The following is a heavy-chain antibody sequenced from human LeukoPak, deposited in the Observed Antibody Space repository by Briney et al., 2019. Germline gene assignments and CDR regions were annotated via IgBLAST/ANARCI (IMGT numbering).Heavy chain of an antibody. CDR3: AKDRGHGTYSGYDAFDI. D-gene: IGHD2-21*01. J-gene: IGHJ3*02. CDR2: IIPISSKS. V-gene: IGHV1-69*13. Sequence: ASVKVSCKASGGTFSSFAICWVRQAPGQGLEWMGGIIPISSKSNNARKFQGRVSFTADEATSTAYMELSSLRFEDTAMYFCAKDRGHGTYSGYDAFDIWGQGTLVIVSS. CDR1: GGTFSSFA.